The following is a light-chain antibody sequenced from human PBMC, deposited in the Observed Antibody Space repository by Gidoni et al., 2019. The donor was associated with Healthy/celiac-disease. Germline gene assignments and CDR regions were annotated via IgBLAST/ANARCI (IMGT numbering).Light chain of an antibody. J-gene: IGKJ4*01. V-gene: IGKV1-39*01. CDR3: QQSYSTPPLT. CDR2: DAS. Sequence: IQMTPSPSSLSASVGDRVTITCGARQSISSYLNRYHQKPGKDPTLLLYDASSLRSGVPSRLSGSGCGTDFTLTISSLQQEDFATYYCQQSYSTPPLTFGGGTKVEIK. CDR1: QSISSY.